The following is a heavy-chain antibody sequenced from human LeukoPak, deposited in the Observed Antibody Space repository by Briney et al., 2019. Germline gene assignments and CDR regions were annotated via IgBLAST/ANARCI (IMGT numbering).Heavy chain of an antibody. Sequence: GGSLTLSCVASGFTFSSYWMHWVRHDPGKGLVGVSRISTDGSTTHYADSVKGRFTTSRDNAKNTLYLQMNSLRAEDTAVYYCARNIDGVDYWGQGTLVTVSS. CDR2: ISTDGSTT. CDR3: ARNIDGVDY. CDR1: GFTFSSYW. V-gene: IGHV3-74*01. D-gene: IGHD2/OR15-2a*01. J-gene: IGHJ4*02.